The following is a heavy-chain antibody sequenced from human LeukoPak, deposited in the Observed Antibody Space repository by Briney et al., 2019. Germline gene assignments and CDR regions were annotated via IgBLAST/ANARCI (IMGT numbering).Heavy chain of an antibody. V-gene: IGHV3-30*04. D-gene: IGHD6-19*01. J-gene: IGHJ4*02. CDR3: AKEEIAVAGYFDY. CDR2: ISYDGSDK. Sequence: GGSLRLSCAVSGFTFRSYTMHWVRQAPGKGLEWVAVISYDGSDKYYADSVKGRFTISRDNSKNTMDLQMNSLRAEDTAVYYCAKEEIAVAGYFDYWGQGTLVTVSS. CDR1: GFTFRSYT.